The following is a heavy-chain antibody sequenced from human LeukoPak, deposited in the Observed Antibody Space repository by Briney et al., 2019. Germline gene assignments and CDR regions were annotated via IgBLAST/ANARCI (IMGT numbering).Heavy chain of an antibody. Sequence: GGSLRLSCAASGFTVSSNYMGWVRQAPGKGLEWVSVIYSGGGTYYADSVKGRFTISRDNSKNTLYLQMNSLRAEDTAVYYCARDRSSVRGWDLWGQGTLVTVSS. D-gene: IGHD3-10*01. CDR2: IYSGGGT. CDR1: GFTVSSNY. V-gene: IGHV3-66*01. J-gene: IGHJ5*02. CDR3: ARDRSSVRGWDL.